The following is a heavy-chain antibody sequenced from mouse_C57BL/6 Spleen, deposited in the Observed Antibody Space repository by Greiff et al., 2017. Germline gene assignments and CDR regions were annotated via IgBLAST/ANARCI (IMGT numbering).Heavy chain of an antibody. D-gene: IGHD1-1*01. CDR1: GYAFSSYW. CDR3: ARGDYGSSNFDY. Sequence: QVQLKESGAELVKPGASVKISCKASGYAFSSYWMNWVKQRPGKGLEWIGQIYPGDGDTNYNGKFKGKATLTADKSSSTAYMQLSSLTSEDSAVYFCARGDYGSSNFDYWGQGTTLTVSS. CDR2: IYPGDGDT. J-gene: IGHJ2*01. V-gene: IGHV1-80*01.